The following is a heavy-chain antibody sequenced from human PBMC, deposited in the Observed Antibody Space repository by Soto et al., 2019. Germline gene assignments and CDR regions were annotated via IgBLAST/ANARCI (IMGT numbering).Heavy chain of an antibody. J-gene: IGHJ5*02. CDR3: AIGRLLNYYGSGSYLVRFDP. Sequence: SETLSLTCTVSGGSISSSTYYWGWMRQHPGKGLEWIASFFIGGNTYYNPSLNRRVTISVDSSKNQFSLKLSSVTAADTAVYYCAIGRLLNYYGSGSYLVRFDPWGQGTLVTVSS. CDR2: FFIGGNT. CDR1: GGSISSSTYY. V-gene: IGHV4-39*07. D-gene: IGHD3-10*01.